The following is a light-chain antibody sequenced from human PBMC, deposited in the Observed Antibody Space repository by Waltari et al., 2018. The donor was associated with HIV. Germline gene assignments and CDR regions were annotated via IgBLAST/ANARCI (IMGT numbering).Light chain of an antibody. J-gene: IGLJ2*01. CDR2: RNT. CDR3: VAWDDSLRGVL. Sequence: SVLTQPPSASGTPGQRVTISCSGSPSNIGSNAVFWYQHLPGAAPKLLIHRNTQRPSGVPDRFSGSTSGTSASLAISGLRSEDEADYYCVAWDDSLRGVLFGGGTKVAVL. V-gene: IGLV1-47*01. CDR1: PSNIGSNA.